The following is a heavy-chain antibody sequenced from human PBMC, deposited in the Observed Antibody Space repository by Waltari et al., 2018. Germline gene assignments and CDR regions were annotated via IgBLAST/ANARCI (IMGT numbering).Heavy chain of an antibody. V-gene: IGHV1-2*06. D-gene: IGHD7-27*01. CDR2: INPNSGAT. CDR1: GYSFTAYS. CDR3: ARVLSTVQLGIFAY. J-gene: IGHJ4*02. Sequence: QVQMVQSGAEVKKPGASVKVSCKASGYSFTAYSLNWVRQAPGQGLEWMGRINPNSGATTYAQMFQGRVTMTRDTSISTAYMEVTGLRSDDTAVYYCARVLSTVQLGIFAYWGQGTVVTVSS.